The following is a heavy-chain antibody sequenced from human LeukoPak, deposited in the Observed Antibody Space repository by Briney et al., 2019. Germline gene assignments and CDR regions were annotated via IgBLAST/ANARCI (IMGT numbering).Heavy chain of an antibody. CDR1: GGSISSGSYY. CDR2: ICTSGST. Sequence: SETLSLTCTVSGGSISSGSYYWSWIRQPAGKGLEWIGRICTSGSTNYNPSLKSRVTISVDTSKNQFSLKLSSVTAADTAVYYCARAPGGMWLGSHGYWGQGTLVTVSS. V-gene: IGHV4-61*02. CDR3: ARAPGGMWLGSHGY. J-gene: IGHJ4*02. D-gene: IGHD6-19*01.